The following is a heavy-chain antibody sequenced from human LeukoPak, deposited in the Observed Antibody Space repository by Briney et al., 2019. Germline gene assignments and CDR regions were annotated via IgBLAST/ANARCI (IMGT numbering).Heavy chain of an antibody. V-gene: IGHV3-30*03. D-gene: IGHD3-10*01. CDR2: ISYDGSNK. CDR3: ARDPYYSDAFDI. CDR1: GFTFSSYD. Sequence: PGGSLRLSCAASGFTFSSYDMHWVRQAPVKGLEWVAVISYDGSNKYYADSVKGRFTISRDNSKNTLYLQMNSLRAEDTAVYYCARDPYYSDAFDIWGQGTMVTVSS. J-gene: IGHJ3*02.